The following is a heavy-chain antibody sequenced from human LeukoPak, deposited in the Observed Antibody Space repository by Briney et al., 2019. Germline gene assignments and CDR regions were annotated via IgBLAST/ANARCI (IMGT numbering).Heavy chain of an antibody. V-gene: IGHV4-39*01. D-gene: IGHD3/OR15-3a*01. CDR2: IYYTGNT. CDR3: ARQTGSGLFTLP. Sequence: SGTLSLTCTVSGVSISSSNSYWGWTPQPPGKGREWIRSIYYTGNTYYNASLKRRVTISIYTTKNQISLRLTSVTATDTAMYYCARQTGSGLFTLPRGQGTLVTVSS. CDR1: GVSISSSNSY. J-gene: IGHJ4*02.